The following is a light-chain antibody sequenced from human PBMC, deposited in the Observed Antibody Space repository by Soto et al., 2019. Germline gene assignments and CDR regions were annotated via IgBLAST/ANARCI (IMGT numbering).Light chain of an antibody. V-gene: IGKV3-20*01. J-gene: IGKJ1*01. CDR3: QQYCSSPCT. CDR2: GAS. CDR1: QSVSSSY. Sequence: EIVLTQSPGTLSLSPGERATLSCRASQSVSSSYLAWYQQKPGQAPRPLIYGASSRAIGILARFSGSGSGTDFTLTISRLEPEDFAVYYCQQYCSSPCTFGQGTKVEIK.